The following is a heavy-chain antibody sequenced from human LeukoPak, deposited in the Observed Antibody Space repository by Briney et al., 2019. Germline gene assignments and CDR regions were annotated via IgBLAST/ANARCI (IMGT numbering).Heavy chain of an antibody. Sequence: SETLSLTCAVSGGSISSGGYSWSWIRQPPGKGLEWIGYIYHSGSTYYNPSLKSRVTISVDRSKNQFSLKLSSVTAADTAVYYCARVSVTMVRGVDYWGQGTLVTVSS. CDR2: IYHSGST. CDR3: ARVSVTMVRGVDY. J-gene: IGHJ4*02. V-gene: IGHV4-30-2*01. CDR1: GGSISSGGYS. D-gene: IGHD3-10*01.